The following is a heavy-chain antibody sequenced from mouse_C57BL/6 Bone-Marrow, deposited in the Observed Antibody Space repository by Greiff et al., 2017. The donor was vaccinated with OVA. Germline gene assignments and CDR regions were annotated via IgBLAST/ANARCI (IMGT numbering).Heavy chain of an antibody. V-gene: IGHV5-9-1*02. Sequence: EVKLLESGEGLVKPGGSLKLSCAASGFTFSSYAMSWVRQTPEKRLEWVAYISSDGDYIYYADTVKGRFTISRDNARNTLYLQMSSLKSEDTAMYYCTRYDYAYYFDYWGQGTTLTVSS. CDR1: GFTFSSYA. CDR2: ISSDGDYI. D-gene: IGHD2-4*01. CDR3: TRYDYAYYFDY. J-gene: IGHJ2*01.